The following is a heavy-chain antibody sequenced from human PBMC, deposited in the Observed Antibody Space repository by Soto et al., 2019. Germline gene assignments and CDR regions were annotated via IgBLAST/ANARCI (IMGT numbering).Heavy chain of an antibody. Sequence: PSETLSLTCIVSGGSISGYFWSWIRQPPGKGLEWIGHIYYDGNTNYKPSLESRLTFLVDTSKNQFSLNLRSVTAADTAVYYCARARIGYNIDAFDIWGQGTMVTVSS. CDR2: IYYDGNT. D-gene: IGHD5-12*01. V-gene: IGHV4-59*01. J-gene: IGHJ3*02. CDR1: GGSISGYF. CDR3: ARARIGYNIDAFDI.